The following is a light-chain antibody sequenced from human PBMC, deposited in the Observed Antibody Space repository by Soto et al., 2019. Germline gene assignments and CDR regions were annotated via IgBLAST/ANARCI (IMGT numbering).Light chain of an antibody. V-gene: IGKV3-20*01. Sequence: EIVLTQSPVTLSLSAGERATLSCRASRSFASSYLGWYQQKPGQAPRLLIYAASTRATGIPDRFSGSGSATDFPLTISRLEPEDSAVYYCQQYGRTGTFGQGTKVEIK. CDR2: AAS. CDR1: RSFASSY. CDR3: QQYGRTGT. J-gene: IGKJ1*01.